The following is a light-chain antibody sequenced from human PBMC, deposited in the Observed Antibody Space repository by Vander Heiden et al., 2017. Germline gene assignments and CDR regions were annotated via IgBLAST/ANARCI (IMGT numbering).Light chain of an antibody. CDR2: DNN. V-gene: IGLV1-51*01. J-gene: IGLJ2*01. CDR3: GTWDSSLSAVV. Sequence: SVLTQPPSVSAAPGQKVTISCPGSSPNIGNNYVSWYQQLPGTAPKLLIYDNNKRPSGIPDRFSGSKSGTSATLGITGLQTGDEADYYCGTWDSSLSAVVFGGGTKLTVL. CDR1: SPNIGNNY.